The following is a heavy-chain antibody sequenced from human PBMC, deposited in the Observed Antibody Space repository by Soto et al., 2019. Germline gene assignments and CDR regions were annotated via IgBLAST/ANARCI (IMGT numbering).Heavy chain of an antibody. Sequence: PSETLSLTCAVSGGSISSGGYSWSWIRQPPGKGLEWIGYIYHSGSTYYNPSLKSRVTISVDRSKNQFSLKLSSVTAADTAVYYCARLTEGDSSGLPDAFEIWGQGTMVTVS. V-gene: IGHV4-30-2*01. D-gene: IGHD3-22*01. CDR1: GGSISSGGYS. CDR3: ARLTEGDSSGLPDAFEI. CDR2: IYHSGST. J-gene: IGHJ3*02.